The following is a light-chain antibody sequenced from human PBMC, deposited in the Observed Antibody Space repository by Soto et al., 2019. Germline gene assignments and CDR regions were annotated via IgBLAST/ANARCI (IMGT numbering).Light chain of an antibody. V-gene: IGKV2-28*01. CDR2: FGS. CDR3: MHALQTRWT. Sequence: DIVMTQSPLSLRVTPGEPASISCRSSESLLHTNGNNYLDWYLQKPGQSPQLLIYFGSTRASGVPDRFSGRGSDTDFTLTSSRVESEDVGVYYCMHALQTRWTCGQGTKVEIK. J-gene: IGKJ1*01. CDR1: ESLLHTNGNNY.